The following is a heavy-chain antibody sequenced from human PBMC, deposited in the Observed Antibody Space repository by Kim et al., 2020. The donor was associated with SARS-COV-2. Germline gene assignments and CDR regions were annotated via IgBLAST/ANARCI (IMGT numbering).Heavy chain of an antibody. CDR2: ISGSGGST. CDR1: GFTFSSYA. J-gene: IGHJ6*03. D-gene: IGHD3-3*01. CDR3: AKLRGDFWSGLSSYYYYMDV. Sequence: GGSLRLSCAASGFTFSSYAMSWVRQAPGKGLEWVSAISGSGGSTYYADSVKGRFTISRDNSKNTLYLQMNSLRAEDTAVYYCAKLRGDFWSGLSSYYYYMDVWGKGTTVTVSS. V-gene: IGHV3-23*01.